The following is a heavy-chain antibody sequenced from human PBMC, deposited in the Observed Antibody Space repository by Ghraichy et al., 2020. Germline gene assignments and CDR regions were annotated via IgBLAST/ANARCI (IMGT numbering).Heavy chain of an antibody. V-gene: IGHV4-59*01. J-gene: IGHJ6*02. CDR2: IYDSGSP. D-gene: IGHD2-15*01. CDR1: GGSISGYY. CDR3: ARGLGYCSGGSCSPYYGMDV. Sequence: SETLSLTCTVSGGSISGYYWTWVRQPPGKGLEWFGYIYDSGSPNYNPSLKSRATISVDTSKNQFSLKLSSVTAADTAVYYCARGLGYCSGGSCSPYYGMDVWGQGITVTVSS.